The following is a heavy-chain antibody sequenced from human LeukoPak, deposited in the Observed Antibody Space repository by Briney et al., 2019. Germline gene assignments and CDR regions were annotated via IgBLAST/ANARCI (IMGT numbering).Heavy chain of an antibody. Sequence: GGSLRLSCAASGFTFSSYGMHWVRQAPGKGLEWVAVIWYDGSNKYYADSVKGRFTISRDNSKNTLYLQMNSLRAEDTAVYYCARGAGYSYGHNDYWGQGTLVTVSS. V-gene: IGHV3-33*01. CDR2: IWYDGSNK. CDR3: ARGAGYSYGHNDY. D-gene: IGHD5-18*01. J-gene: IGHJ4*02. CDR1: GFTFSSYG.